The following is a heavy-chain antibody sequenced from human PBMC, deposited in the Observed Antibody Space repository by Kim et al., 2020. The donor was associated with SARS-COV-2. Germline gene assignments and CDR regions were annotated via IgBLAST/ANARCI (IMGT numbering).Heavy chain of an antibody. V-gene: IGHV4-39*01. CDR2: IYYSGST. CDR3: AQGRGAYFDY. D-gene: IGHD2-15*01. J-gene: IGHJ4*02. Sequence: SETLSLTCTVSGGSISSSSYYWGWIRQPPGKGLEWIGSIYYSGSTYYNPSLKSRVTISVDTSKNQFSLKLSSVTAADTAVYYCAQGRGAYFDYWGQGTLVTVSS. CDR1: GGSISSSSYY.